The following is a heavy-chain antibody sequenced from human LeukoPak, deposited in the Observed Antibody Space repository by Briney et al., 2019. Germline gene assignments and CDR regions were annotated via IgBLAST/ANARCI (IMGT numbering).Heavy chain of an antibody. V-gene: IGHV4-34*01. CDR2: INHSGST. J-gene: IGHJ4*02. CDR1: GGSFSGYY. CDR3: ARGFATASGNFDY. Sequence: SETLSLTCAVCGGSFSGYYWSWIRQPPGKGLEWIGEINHSGSTNYNPSLKSRVTISVDTSKNQFSLKLSSVTAADTAVYYCARGFATASGNFDYWGQGTLVTVSS. D-gene: IGHD4-17*01.